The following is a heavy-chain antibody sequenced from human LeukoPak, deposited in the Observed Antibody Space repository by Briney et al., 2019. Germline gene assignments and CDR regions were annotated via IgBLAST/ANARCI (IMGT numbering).Heavy chain of an antibody. Sequence: ASETLSLTCAVYGGSFSGYYWSWIRQPPGKGLEWIGEINHSGSTNYNPSLKSRVTISVDTSKNQFSLKLSPVTAADTAVYYCAIQRWLQFHWGQGTLVTVSS. J-gene: IGHJ4*02. D-gene: IGHD5-24*01. CDR3: AIQRWLQFH. CDR2: INHSGST. V-gene: IGHV4-34*01. CDR1: GGSFSGYY.